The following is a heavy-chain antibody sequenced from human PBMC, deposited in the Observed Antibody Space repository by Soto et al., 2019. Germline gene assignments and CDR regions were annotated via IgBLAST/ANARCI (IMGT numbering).Heavy chain of an antibody. D-gene: IGHD6-19*01. CDR2: VSSSGST. J-gene: IGHJ5*02. CDR3: ARVGMVGSVLGSWFDP. CDR1: GGSIINYY. Sequence: QVQLQELGPGLVKPSETLSITCSVSGGSIINYYWTWIRQPAGKGLEWIGRVSSSGSTIYNPSLKSRVTVSVDTSKNHFSLKLRSVTAADTAVYYCARVGMVGSVLGSWFDPWGQGTLVTVSS. V-gene: IGHV4-4*07.